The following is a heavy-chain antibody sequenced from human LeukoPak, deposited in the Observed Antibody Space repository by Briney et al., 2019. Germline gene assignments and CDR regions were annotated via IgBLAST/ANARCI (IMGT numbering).Heavy chain of an antibody. CDR2: MSSSGSTI. Sequence: GGSLRLSCAASGFTFSSYEMNWVRQAPGKGLEGVSYMSSSGSTIYYADSVEGLFTISRENTKNSMYLQMNSLGAEDTAVYYCARDDYGSGSYFMDVWGKGTTVTISS. J-gene: IGHJ6*03. CDR3: ARDDYGSGSYFMDV. V-gene: IGHV3-48*03. D-gene: IGHD3-10*01. CDR1: GFTFSSYE.